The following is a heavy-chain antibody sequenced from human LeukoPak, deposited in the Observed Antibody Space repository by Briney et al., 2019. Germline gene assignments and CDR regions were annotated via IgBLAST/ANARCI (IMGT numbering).Heavy chain of an antibody. D-gene: IGHD3-22*01. V-gene: IGHV3-15*01. CDR3: TTDAFQYPYDSSGYSG. Sequence: GGSLRLSCAASGFTFSNAWMSWVRQAPGKGLEWVGRIKSKTDGGTTDYAAPVKGRFTISRDDSKNTLDLQMNSLKTEDTAVYYCTTDAFQYPYDSSGYSGWGQGTLVTVSS. CDR1: GFTFSNAW. J-gene: IGHJ4*02. CDR2: IKSKTDGGTT.